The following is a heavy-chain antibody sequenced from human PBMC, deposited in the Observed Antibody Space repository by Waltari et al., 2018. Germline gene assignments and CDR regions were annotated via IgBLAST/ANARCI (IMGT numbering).Heavy chain of an antibody. CDR2: IKQDGSEK. CDR3: ARDRSPGYFDL. V-gene: IGHV3-7*01. Sequence: EVQLVESGGGLVQPGGSLRLSCAASGFTFSSYWMSWVRQAPGKGLEWVANIKQDGSEKYSLDSVKCRFTISIANAKNSLYLQMNSLRAEDTAVYYCARDRSPGYFDLWGRGTLVTVSS. J-gene: IGHJ2*01. CDR1: GFTFSSYW.